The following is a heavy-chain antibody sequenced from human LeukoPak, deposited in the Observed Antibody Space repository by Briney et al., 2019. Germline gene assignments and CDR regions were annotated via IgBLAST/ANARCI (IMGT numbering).Heavy chain of an antibody. V-gene: IGHV3-43*02. Sequence: PGGSLRLSCAASGFTFDDYAMHWVRQAPGKGLEWVSLISGDGGSTYYADSVKGRFTISRDNSKNSLYLQMNSLRTEDTALYYCAKEFRPLWFGKKGGWFDPWGQGTLVTVSS. D-gene: IGHD3-10*01. CDR3: AKEFRPLWFGKKGGWFDP. CDR1: GFTFDDYA. CDR2: ISGDGGST. J-gene: IGHJ5*02.